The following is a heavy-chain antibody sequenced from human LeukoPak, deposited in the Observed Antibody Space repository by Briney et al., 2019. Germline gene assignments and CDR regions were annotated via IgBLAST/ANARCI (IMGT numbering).Heavy chain of an antibody. J-gene: IGHJ3*02. Sequence: ASVKVSCKASGYTFTSYDINWVRQATGQGLEWMGWMNPNSGNTGYAQKFQGRVTMTRNTSISTAYMELSSLRSEDTAVYYCARGLHSYYDSSGYYPDAFDIWGQGTMATVSS. V-gene: IGHV1-8*01. CDR1: GYTFTSYD. D-gene: IGHD3-22*01. CDR3: ARGLHSYYDSSGYYPDAFDI. CDR2: MNPNSGNT.